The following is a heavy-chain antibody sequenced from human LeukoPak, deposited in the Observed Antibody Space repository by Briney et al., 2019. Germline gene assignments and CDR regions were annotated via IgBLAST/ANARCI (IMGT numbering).Heavy chain of an antibody. CDR3: ASLASGDPFDY. D-gene: IGHD2-15*01. CDR2: INPNSGGT. Sequence: ASVKVSYKASGYTFTGYYMHWVRQAPGQGLEWMGWINPNSGGTNYAQEFQGRVTMTRDTSISTAYMELSRLRSDDTAVYYCASLASGDPFDYWGQGTLVTVSS. V-gene: IGHV1-2*02. CDR1: GYTFTGYY. J-gene: IGHJ4*02.